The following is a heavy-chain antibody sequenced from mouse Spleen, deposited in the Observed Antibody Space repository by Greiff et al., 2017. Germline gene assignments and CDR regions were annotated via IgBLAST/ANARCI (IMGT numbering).Heavy chain of an antibody. CDR3: AKKVYYGDYDYAMDY. D-gene: IGHD2-13*01. CDR2: IHPNSGST. V-gene: IGHV1-64*01. J-gene: IGHJ4*01. CDR1: GYTFTSYW. Sequence: QVQLKQPGAELVKPGASVKLSCKASGYTFTSYWMHWVKQRPGRGLEWIGMIHPNSGSTNYNEKFKSKATLTVDKSSSTAYMQLSSLTSEDSAVYYCAKKVYYGDYDYAMDYWGQGTSVTVSS.